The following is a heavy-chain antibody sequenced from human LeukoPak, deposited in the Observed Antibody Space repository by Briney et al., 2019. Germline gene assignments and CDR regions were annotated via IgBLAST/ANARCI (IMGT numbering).Heavy chain of an antibody. D-gene: IGHD6-19*01. Sequence: ASVKLSCKASGYTFTGYYMHWVRQAPGQGLEWMGCINPNSSSTNYAQNFQGRVTMTRDTSINTAYMELSRLRSDDTAVYYCARDPGVAVAVTGGYYFDYWGQGTLVTVSS. CDR2: INPNSSST. CDR3: ARDPGVAVAVTGGYYFDY. CDR1: GYTFTGYY. V-gene: IGHV1-2*02. J-gene: IGHJ4*02.